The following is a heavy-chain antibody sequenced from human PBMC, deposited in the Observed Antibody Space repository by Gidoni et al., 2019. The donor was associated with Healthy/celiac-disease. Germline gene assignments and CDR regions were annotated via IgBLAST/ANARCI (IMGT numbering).Heavy chain of an antibody. CDR3: ARQESEQWLVTGVPLY. D-gene: IGHD6-19*01. V-gene: IGHV4-39*01. CDR2: IYYSGST. CDR1: GGSISSSSYY. J-gene: IGHJ4*02. Sequence: QLQLQESGPGLVKPSETLSLTCTVSGGSISSSSYYWGWIRQPPGKGLEWIGSIYYSGSTYYNPSLKSRVTISVDTSKNQFSLKLSSVTAADTAVYYCARQESEQWLVTGVPLYWGQGTLVTVSS.